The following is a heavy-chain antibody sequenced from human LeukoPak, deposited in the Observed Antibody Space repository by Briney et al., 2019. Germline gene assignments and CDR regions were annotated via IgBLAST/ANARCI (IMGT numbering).Heavy chain of an antibody. J-gene: IGHJ4*02. D-gene: IGHD2-15*01. Sequence: GASVKVSCKASGYTFTGYYMHWVRQAPGQGLEWMGWINPNSGGTNYAQKFQGRVTMTRDTPISTAYMELSRLRSDDTAVYYCARDPAFYCSGGSCYPYWGQGTLVTVSS. CDR1: GYTFTGYY. CDR2: INPNSGGT. CDR3: ARDPAFYCSGGSCYPY. V-gene: IGHV1-2*02.